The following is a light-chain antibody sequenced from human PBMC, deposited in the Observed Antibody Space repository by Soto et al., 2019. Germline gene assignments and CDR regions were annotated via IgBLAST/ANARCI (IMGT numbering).Light chain of an antibody. Sequence: DIQMTQSPSTLSASVGDRVTITCRASQSINSWLAWYQQKPGKAPKLLIYKASSLESGVPSTFSGSGSGTEFTLTISSLQPXXXXTYYCQQYSDFSALTFGGGTKVEIK. CDR3: QQYSDFSALT. J-gene: IGKJ4*01. V-gene: IGKV1-5*03. CDR2: KAS. CDR1: QSINSW.